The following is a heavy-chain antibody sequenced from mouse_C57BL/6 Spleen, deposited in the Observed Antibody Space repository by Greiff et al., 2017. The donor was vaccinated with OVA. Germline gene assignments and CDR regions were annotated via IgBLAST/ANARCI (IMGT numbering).Heavy chain of an antibody. CDR3: AHYDGYYDWYFDV. CDR2: IHPNSGST. J-gene: IGHJ1*03. Sequence: VQLQESGAELVKPGASVKLSCKASGYTFTSYWMHWVKQRPGRGLEWIGMIHPNSGSTNYNEKFKSKATLTVDKSSSTAYMQLSSLTSEDSAVYYCAHYDGYYDWYFDVWGTGTTVTVSS. D-gene: IGHD2-3*01. V-gene: IGHV1-64*01. CDR1: GYTFTSYW.